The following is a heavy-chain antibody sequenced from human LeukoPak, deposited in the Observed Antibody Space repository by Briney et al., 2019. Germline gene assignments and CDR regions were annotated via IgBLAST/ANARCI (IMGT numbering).Heavy chain of an antibody. CDR2: ISYDGSNK. D-gene: IGHD6-19*01. J-gene: IGHJ4*02. Sequence: GGSLRLSCAASGFTFSSYAMHWVRQAPGKGLEWVAVISYDGSNKYYADSVKGRFTISRDNSKNTLYLQMNSLRAEDTAVYYCAGEASSSGPDYWGQGTLVTVSS. CDR1: GFTFSSYA. V-gene: IGHV3-30-3*01. CDR3: AGEASSSGPDY.